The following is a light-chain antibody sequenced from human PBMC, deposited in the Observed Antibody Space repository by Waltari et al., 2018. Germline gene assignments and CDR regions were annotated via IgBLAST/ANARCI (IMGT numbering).Light chain of an antibody. CDR3: QSSDSSLVV. CDR1: SGSIASNY. J-gene: IGLJ2*01. V-gene: IGLV6-57*04. CDR2: EDN. Sequence: NFMLTQPHSVSESPGKTITISCTRSSGSIASNYVQWYQQRPGSAPTTVIYEDNQRPSGVPYRFSGSIDSSSNSASLTISGLKTEDEADYYCQSSDSSLVVFGGGTKLTVL.